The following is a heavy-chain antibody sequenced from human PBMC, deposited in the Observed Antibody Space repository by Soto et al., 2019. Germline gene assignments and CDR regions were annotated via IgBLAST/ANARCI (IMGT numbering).Heavy chain of an antibody. CDR1: GFTFNNYN. V-gene: IGHV3-21*01. CDR2: ISSRSSYI. Sequence: GGSLRLSCAASGFTFNNYNMNWVRQAPGKGLEWVSSISSRSSYIYYADSVEGRFTISRDNARNSLYLQMNNLRAEDTAVYYCARDNVPSDFFDYWGQGTLVTVSS. CDR3: ARDNVPSDFFDY. J-gene: IGHJ4*02. D-gene: IGHD2-8*01.